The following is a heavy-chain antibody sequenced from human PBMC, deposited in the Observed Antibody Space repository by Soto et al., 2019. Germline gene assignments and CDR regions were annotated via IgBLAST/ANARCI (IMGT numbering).Heavy chain of an antibody. CDR1: GFTFSSYS. V-gene: IGHV3-48*04. CDR2: ISSSSSTI. CDR3: ARDRGYSYGLAAFDI. J-gene: IGHJ3*02. Sequence: GGSLRLSCAASGFTFSSYSMNWVSQAPGKGLEWVSYISSSSSTIYYTDSVKGRFTISRDNAKTSLYLQMNSLRAEGTAVYYCARDRGYSYGLAAFDIWGQGTMVTVSS. D-gene: IGHD5-18*01.